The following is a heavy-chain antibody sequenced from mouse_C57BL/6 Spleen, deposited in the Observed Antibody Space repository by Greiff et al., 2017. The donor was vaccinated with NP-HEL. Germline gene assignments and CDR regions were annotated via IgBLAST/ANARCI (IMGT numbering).Heavy chain of an antibody. CDR2: IWRGGST. V-gene: IGHV2-5*01. D-gene: IGHD2-1*01. Sequence: QVQLQQSGPGLVQPSQSLSITCTVSGFSLTSYGVHWVRQSPGKGLEWLGVIWRGGSTDYNAAFMSRLSITKDNSKSQVFFKMNSLQADDTAIYYCAKNQAYGNYWYFDVWGTGTTVTVSS. CDR3: AKNQAYGNYWYFDV. J-gene: IGHJ1*03. CDR1: GFSLTSYG.